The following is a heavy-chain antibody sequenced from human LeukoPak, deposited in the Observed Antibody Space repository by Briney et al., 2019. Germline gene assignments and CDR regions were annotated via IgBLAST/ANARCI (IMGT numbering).Heavy chain of an antibody. CDR1: GGSINSGSYY. CDR3: TRGAGWLIDY. J-gene: IGHJ4*02. D-gene: IGHD3-16*01. CDR2: IYTSGST. V-gene: IGHV4-61*02. Sequence: SETLSLTCTVSGGSINSGSYYWSWIRQPAGKGLEWIGRIYTSGSTNYNPSLKSRVTISADTSKNQFSLKLNSLTTADTAVYYCTRGAGWLIDYWGQGILVTVSS.